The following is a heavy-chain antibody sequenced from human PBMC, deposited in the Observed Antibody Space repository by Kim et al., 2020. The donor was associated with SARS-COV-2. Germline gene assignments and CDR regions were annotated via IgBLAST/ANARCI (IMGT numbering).Heavy chain of an antibody. D-gene: IGHD3-22*01. CDR3: TTERVGYYYDSSGYAY. CDR2: IKSKTDGGTT. CDR1: GFTFSNAW. Sequence: GGSLRLSCAASGFTFSNAWMSWVRQAPGKGLEWVGRIKSKTDGGTTDYAAHVKGRFTISRDDSKNTLYLQMNSLKTEDTAVYYCTTERVGYYYDSSGYAYWGQGTLVTVSS. V-gene: IGHV3-15*01. J-gene: IGHJ4*02.